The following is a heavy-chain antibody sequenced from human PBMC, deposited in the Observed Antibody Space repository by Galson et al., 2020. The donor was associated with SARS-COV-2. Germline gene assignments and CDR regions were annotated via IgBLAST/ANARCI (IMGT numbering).Heavy chain of an antibody. CDR1: GRSISSGSSY. CDR2: MFYSGRT. Sequence: SETLSLTCTVSGRSISSGSSYWSWIRQPPGKGLEWIGHMFYSGRTNYNSSLKSRVTISLDTSKNQFSLKLSFVTAADTAVYFCARSMGRMTNIDSWGQGTLVTVSS. D-gene: IGHD4-17*01. J-gene: IGHJ4*02. V-gene: IGHV4-61*01. CDR3: ARSMGRMTNIDS.